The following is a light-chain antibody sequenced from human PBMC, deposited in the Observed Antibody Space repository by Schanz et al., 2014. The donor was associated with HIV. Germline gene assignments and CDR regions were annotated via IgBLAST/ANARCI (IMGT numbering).Light chain of an antibody. J-gene: IGKJ1*01. Sequence: EIVLTQSPGTLSLSPGERATLSCRASQTIGSSYLAWYQQKPGQAPRLLIYGAFRRATGIPARFSGSGSGTEFTLTISRLEPEDFAVYYCQQYSSSPRTFGQGTKVEIK. CDR3: QQYSSSPRT. CDR1: QTIGSSY. CDR2: GAF. V-gene: IGKV3-20*01.